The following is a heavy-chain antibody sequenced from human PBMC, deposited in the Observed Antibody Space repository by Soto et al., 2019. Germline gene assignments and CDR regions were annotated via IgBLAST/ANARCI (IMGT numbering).Heavy chain of an antibody. V-gene: IGHV1-69*13. D-gene: IGHD2-8*02. J-gene: IGHJ6*02. CDR1: GGTFSIYG. CDR3: ATSVGIAPTGEDGMDV. CDR2: IIPILTTP. Sequence: ASVKGSCKASGGTFSIYGFSWVRQAPGQGPEWIGGIIPILTTPNYAQKFQGRVTIVADESTTTVYMELSSLKFEDTAVYYCATSVGIAPTGEDGMDVWGQGTSVTVSS.